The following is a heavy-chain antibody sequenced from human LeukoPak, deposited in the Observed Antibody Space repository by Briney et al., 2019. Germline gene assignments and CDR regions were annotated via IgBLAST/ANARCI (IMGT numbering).Heavy chain of an antibody. J-gene: IGHJ4*02. D-gene: IGHD3-3*01. Sequence: PGGSLRLSCAASGFTFSSYAMSWVRQAPGKGLEWVSAISGSGGSTYYADSVKGRFTISRDNSKNTLYLQMNSLRAEDTAVYYCANYRSDYDFWSGYFDYWGQGTLVTVSS. CDR1: GFTFSSYA. CDR2: ISGSGGST. V-gene: IGHV3-23*01. CDR3: ANYRSDYDFWSGYFDY.